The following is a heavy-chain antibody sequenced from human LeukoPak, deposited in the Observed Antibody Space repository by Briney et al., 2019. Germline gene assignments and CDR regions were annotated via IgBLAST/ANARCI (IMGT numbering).Heavy chain of an antibody. CDR2: IRYDGSNK. CDR3: AKGGALLLWFGDIL. D-gene: IGHD3-10*01. CDR1: GFAFSSYG. V-gene: IGHV3-30*02. J-gene: IGHJ4*02. Sequence: SGGSLRLSCAASGFAFSSYGMHWVRQTPGKGLEWVAFIRYDGSNKYYADSVKGRFTISRDNSKNTLYLQMNSLRAEDTAVYYCAKGGALLLWFGDILGGQGTLVTVSS.